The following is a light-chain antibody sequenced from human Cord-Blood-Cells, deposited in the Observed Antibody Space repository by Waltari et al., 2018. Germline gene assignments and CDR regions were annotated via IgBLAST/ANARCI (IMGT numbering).Light chain of an antibody. CDR2: AVS. V-gene: IGLV2-18*02. CDR3: SSYTSSSTVV. J-gene: IGLJ2*01. Sequence: QSALTQPPSVSGSPGQSVTISCTGTSSDVGSYNLVSWYQQPPGTAPKLMIYAVSNRASGVPDRCSGSKSGNTASLTISGLQAEDEADYYCSSYTSSSTVVFGGGTKLTVL. CDR1: SSDVGSYNL.